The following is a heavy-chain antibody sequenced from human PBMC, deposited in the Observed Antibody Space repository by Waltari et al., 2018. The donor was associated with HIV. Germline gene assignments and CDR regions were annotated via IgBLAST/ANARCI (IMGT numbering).Heavy chain of an antibody. CDR2: ISSSGSTI. Sequence: EVQLVESGGGLVQPGGSLRLSCAASGFTFSSYEMNWVRQAPGKGLEWVSYISSSGSTIYYADSVKGRFTISRDNAKNSLYLQMNSLIAEDTAVYYCAGATYSSIVWGQGTMVTVSS. CDR3: AGATYSSIV. D-gene: IGHD6-19*01. J-gene: IGHJ3*01. CDR1: GFTFSSYE. V-gene: IGHV3-48*03.